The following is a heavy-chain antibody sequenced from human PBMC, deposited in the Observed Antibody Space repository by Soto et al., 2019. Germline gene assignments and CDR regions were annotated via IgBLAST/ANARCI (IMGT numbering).Heavy chain of an antibody. CDR3: ARSPRLAIAYFDF. CDR2: INHGGGT. J-gene: IGHJ4*02. CDR1: GGSFSDYY. D-gene: IGHD6-25*01. V-gene: IGHV4-34*02. Sequence: QVQMQQWGAGLVKPSESLSLTCAVYGGSFSDYYWNWIRQSPGKGLEWIGEINHGGGTNYNPSLKSRFTMSIDTSQNQFSLKLSSVTAADTALYYCARSPRLAIAYFDFWGQGTLVTVSS.